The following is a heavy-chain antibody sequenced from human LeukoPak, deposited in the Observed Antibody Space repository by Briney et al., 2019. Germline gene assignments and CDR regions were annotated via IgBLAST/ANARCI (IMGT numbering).Heavy chain of an antibody. V-gene: IGHV4-39*02. CDR1: GGSISGTSLY. J-gene: IGHJ5*02. CDR2: ISYSGST. D-gene: IGHD4-11*01. Sequence: PSETLSLTCTVSGGSISGTSLYWGWMRQPPGKGLEWVGSISYSGSTYYIPSLKTRVTVSLDTSKNHFSLNLSSVTASDTALYYCARRPGDYSNFNWFGPWGQGTLVTVSS. CDR3: ARRPGDYSNFNWFGP.